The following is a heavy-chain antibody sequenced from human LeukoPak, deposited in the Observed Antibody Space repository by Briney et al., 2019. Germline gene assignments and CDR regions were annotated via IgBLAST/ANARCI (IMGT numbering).Heavy chain of an antibody. CDR2: IYYSGST. D-gene: IGHD3-22*01. CDR3: ARQERGYDGSGHRAFDI. J-gene: IGHJ3*02. V-gene: IGHV4-39*01. CDR1: SGSISSSSYY. Sequence: SETLSLTCAVSSGSISSSSYYWGWIHQPPGKGLEWIGSIYYSGSTYYNPSLKSRVTLSVDTSKNQFSLKLRSVTAADTAVYYCARQERGYDGSGHRAFDIWGQGTMVTISS.